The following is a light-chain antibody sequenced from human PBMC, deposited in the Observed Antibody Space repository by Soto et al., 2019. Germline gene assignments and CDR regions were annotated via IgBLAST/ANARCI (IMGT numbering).Light chain of an antibody. V-gene: IGKV3-15*01. J-gene: IGKJ3*01. Sequence: EIVVTQSPGILSVSPGDRATLSCRASQSVDRNLAWYQQKPGQAPTLLIYAASTRATGLPARFSGSGSGTDFTLTISSLQSEDFAVYYCQEYSKWPLFTFGPGT. CDR2: AAS. CDR1: QSVDRN. CDR3: QEYSKWPLFT.